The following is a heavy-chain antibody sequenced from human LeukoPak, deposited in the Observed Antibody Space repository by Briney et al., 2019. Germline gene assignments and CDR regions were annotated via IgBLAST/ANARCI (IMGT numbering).Heavy chain of an antibody. CDR1: GFTFSSYG. CDR2: ISYDGSTK. J-gene: IGHJ4*02. Sequence: GGSLRLSCAASGFTFSSYGMHWVRQAPGKRLEWLAVISYDGSTKYYADSVKGRFTISRDNSKNTLYLQMNSLRAEDTAVYYCAKDLGISSSAVDYWGQGTLVTVSS. CDR3: AKDLGISSSAVDY. V-gene: IGHV3-30*18. D-gene: IGHD6-13*01.